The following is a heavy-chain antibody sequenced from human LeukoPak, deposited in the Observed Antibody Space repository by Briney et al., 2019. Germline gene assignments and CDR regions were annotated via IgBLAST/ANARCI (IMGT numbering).Heavy chain of an antibody. CDR2: ISAYNGNT. J-gene: IGHJ6*02. D-gene: IGHD2-2*01. V-gene: IGHV1-18*01. Sequence: ASVKVSCKASGYTFTSYGISWVRQAPGQGLEWMGWISAYNGNTNYAQKLRGRVTMTTDTSTSTAYMELRSLRSDDTAVYYCASPSIGTYYGMDVWGQGTTVTVSS. CDR1: GYTFTSYG. CDR3: ASPSIGTYYGMDV.